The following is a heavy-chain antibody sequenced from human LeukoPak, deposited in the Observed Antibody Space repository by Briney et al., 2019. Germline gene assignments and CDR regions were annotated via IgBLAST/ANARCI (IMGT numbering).Heavy chain of an antibody. D-gene: IGHD2-2*02. CDR2: IYTSGST. CDR3: AGVPAAIHDYYYYMDV. V-gene: IGHV4-4*07. J-gene: IGHJ6*03. Sequence: SETLSLTCTDSGGSISSYYWSWTRQPAGKGLEWIGRIYTSGSTNYNPSLKSRVTMSVDTSKNQFSLKLSSVTAADTAVYYCAGVPAAIHDYYYYMDVWGKGTTVTVSS. CDR1: GGSISSYY.